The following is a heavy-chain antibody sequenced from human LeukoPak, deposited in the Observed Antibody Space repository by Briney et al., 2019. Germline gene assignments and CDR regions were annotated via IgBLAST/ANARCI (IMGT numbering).Heavy chain of an antibody. CDR2: IYSGGST. CDR1: GFTVSSNY. Sequence: GGSLRLSCAASGFTVSSNYMSWVRQAPGKGLEWVSVIYSGGSTYYADSVKGRFTISRDNSKNTLYLQMNSLRAEDTAVYYCARDRDYGDYYYGMDVWGQGTTVTVSS. CDR3: ARDRDYGDYYYGMDV. V-gene: IGHV3-66*01. D-gene: IGHD4-17*01. J-gene: IGHJ6*02.